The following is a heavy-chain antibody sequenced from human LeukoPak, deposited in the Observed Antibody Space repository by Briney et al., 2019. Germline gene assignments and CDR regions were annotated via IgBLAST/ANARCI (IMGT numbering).Heavy chain of an antibody. V-gene: IGHV3-48*03. CDR2: ISSSGSTI. J-gene: IGHJ3*02. D-gene: IGHD3-9*01. CDR3: AREMYYDILTDYHWRADAFDI. CDR1: GFTFSSYE. Sequence: PGGSLRLSCAASGFTFSSYEMNWVRQAPGKGLEWVSYISSSGSTIYYADSVKGRFTISRDNAKNSLYLQMNSLRAEDTAVYYCAREMYYDILTDYHWRADAFDIWGQGTMVTVSS.